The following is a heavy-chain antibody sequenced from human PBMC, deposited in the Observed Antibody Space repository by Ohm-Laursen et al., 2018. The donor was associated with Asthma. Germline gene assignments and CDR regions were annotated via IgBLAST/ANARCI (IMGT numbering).Heavy chain of an antibody. D-gene: IGHD3-3*01. J-gene: IGHJ3*02. CDR1: GFTFSSYG. Sequence: SLRLSCAASGFTFSSYGMHWVRQAPGKGLEWVAVISYDGSNKYYADSVKGRFTISRDNSKNTLYLQMNSLRAEDTAVYYCARETIAFDIWGQGTMVTVSS. CDR3: ARETIAFDI. V-gene: IGHV3-30*03. CDR2: ISYDGSNK.